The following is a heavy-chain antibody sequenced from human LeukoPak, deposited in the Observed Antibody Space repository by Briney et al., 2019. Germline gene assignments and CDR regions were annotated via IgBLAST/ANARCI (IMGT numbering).Heavy chain of an antibody. J-gene: IGHJ4*02. V-gene: IGHV4-4*02. CDR1: GVSISSSNW. CDR3: ARTYSGSSYFDY. Sequence: PSGTLSLTCAVSGVSISSSNWWSWVRQPPEKGLEWIGEIYHSGSTNYNPSLKSRVTISVDKSKNQFSLKMSSVTAADTAMYYCARTYSGSSYFDYWGQGTLVTVSS. D-gene: IGHD1-26*01. CDR2: IYHSGST.